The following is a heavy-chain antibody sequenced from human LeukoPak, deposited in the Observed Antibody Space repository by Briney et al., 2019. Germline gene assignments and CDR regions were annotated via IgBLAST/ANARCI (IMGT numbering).Heavy chain of an antibody. V-gene: IGHV3-7*01. CDR3: ARVTDVWGSYRFFDY. Sequence: RPGGSLRLSCAASGFTFSSYWMSWVRQAPGKGREWVANIKQDGSEKYYVDSVKGRFTISRDNAKNSLYLQMNSLRAEDTAVYYCARVTDVWGSYRFFDYWGQGTLVTVSS. CDR2: IKQDGSEK. J-gene: IGHJ4*02. D-gene: IGHD3-16*02. CDR1: GFTFSSYW.